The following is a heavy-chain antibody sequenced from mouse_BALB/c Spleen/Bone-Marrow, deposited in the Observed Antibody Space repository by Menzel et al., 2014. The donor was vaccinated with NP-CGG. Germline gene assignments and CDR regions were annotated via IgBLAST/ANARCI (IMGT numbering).Heavy chain of an antibody. CDR1: GFNFTSSW. Sequence: QVQLQQSGAELVKPGASVKLSCKASGFNFTSSWMHWVKLRPGQGFEWIGEINPSNGGTNYNEKFQRKATLTVDKSSSPAYMQLSSVTSEDSAVYYCTIGGFDYWGQGTTLTVSS. J-gene: IGHJ2*01. CDR2: INPSNGGT. CDR3: TIGGFDY. V-gene: IGHV1S16*01.